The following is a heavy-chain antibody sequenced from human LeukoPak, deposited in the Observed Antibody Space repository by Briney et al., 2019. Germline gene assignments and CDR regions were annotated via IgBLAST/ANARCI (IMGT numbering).Heavy chain of an antibody. Sequence: GGSLSLSCAVFGFTVSDNYMNWVRQAPGKGLEWVAVIWFQGSNKYYADSVKGRFTISRDNSKNTLYLQMNSLRAEDTAVYYCARSYYGSANHYNPLDYWGQGTLVTVSS. CDR2: IWFQGSNK. CDR1: GFTVSDNY. J-gene: IGHJ4*02. D-gene: IGHD3-10*01. CDR3: ARSYYGSANHYNPLDY. V-gene: IGHV3-33*08.